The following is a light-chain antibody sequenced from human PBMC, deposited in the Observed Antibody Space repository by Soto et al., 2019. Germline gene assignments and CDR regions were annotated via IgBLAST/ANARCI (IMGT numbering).Light chain of an antibody. Sequence: QSVLTQPPSVSGAPGQRVTISCSGSSFNIGAGYEVHWDQQLPGTAPKLLIYDNNNRPSGVPDRFSGSKSGTSASLAITGLQAEDEADYYCQSYDSSLSGSVFGGGTQLTVL. CDR2: DNN. J-gene: IGLJ2*01. CDR3: QSYDSSLSGSV. CDR1: SFNIGAGYE. V-gene: IGLV1-40*01.